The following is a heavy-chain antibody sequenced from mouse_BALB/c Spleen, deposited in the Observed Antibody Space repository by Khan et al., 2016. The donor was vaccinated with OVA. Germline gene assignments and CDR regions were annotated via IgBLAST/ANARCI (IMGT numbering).Heavy chain of an antibody. J-gene: IGHJ4*01. CDR1: GYTFTAYD. D-gene: IGHD2-4*01. Sequence: QVQLQQSGPELVKPGALVKISCKASGYTFTAYDINWVKQRPGQGLEWIGWIYPGDGDTRYNENFKGKATLTADKSSNTAYMQLSSLTSEDAAVYFCAREGLRGGARDYWGQGTSVSVSS. CDR3: AREGLRGGARDY. CDR2: IYPGDGDT. V-gene: IGHV1S56*01.